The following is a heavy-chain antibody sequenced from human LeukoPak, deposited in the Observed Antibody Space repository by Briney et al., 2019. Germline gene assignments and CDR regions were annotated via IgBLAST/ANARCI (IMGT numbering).Heavy chain of an antibody. V-gene: IGHV3-74*01. CDR1: GFTFTSFW. J-gene: IGHJ3*02. Sequence: PGGSLRLSCAASGFTFTSFWMHWVRRAPGKGLVWVSRVNDDGRTTTYADSVKGRFTISRDNAKNTLYLQMNSLRAEDTAVYYCARPQHGDLYAFDIWGQGTMVTVSS. D-gene: IGHD4-17*01. CDR2: VNDDGRTT. CDR3: ARPQHGDLYAFDI.